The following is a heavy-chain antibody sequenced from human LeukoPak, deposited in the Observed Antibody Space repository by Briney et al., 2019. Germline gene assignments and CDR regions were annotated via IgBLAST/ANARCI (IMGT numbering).Heavy chain of an antibody. Sequence: PGGSLRLSCAASGFTFSRHGMHWVRQAPGKGLEWVAFIRYDGSDRYYADSVKGRFTISRDNSENTLYLQMNSLRAEGTAVYYCAAGNNCGYWGQGTLVTVSS. V-gene: IGHV3-30*02. D-gene: IGHD1-1*01. CDR3: AAGNNCGY. CDR2: IRYDGSDR. J-gene: IGHJ4*02. CDR1: GFTFSRHG.